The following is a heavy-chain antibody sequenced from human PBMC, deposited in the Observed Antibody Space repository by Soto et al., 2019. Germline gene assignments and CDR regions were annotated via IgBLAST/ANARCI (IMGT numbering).Heavy chain of an antibody. CDR2: IYYSGST. CDR3: ARSQGFYDFWSDSELGYYYGMDV. Sequence: PSETLSLTCTVSGGSISSYYWSWIRQPPGKGLEWIGYIYYSGSTNYNPSLKSRVTISVDTSKNQFSLKLSSVTAADTAVYYCARSQGFYDFWSDSELGYYYGMDVWGQGTTVTVSS. J-gene: IGHJ6*02. V-gene: IGHV4-59*01. CDR1: GGSISSYY. D-gene: IGHD3-3*01.